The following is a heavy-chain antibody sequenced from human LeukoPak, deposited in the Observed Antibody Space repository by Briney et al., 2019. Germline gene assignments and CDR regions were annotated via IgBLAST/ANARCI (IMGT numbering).Heavy chain of an antibody. CDR2: IYWDDDK. J-gene: IGHJ6*03. Sequence: SGPSLVKPTQTLTLTCTVSGLSLSTSGVGVGWIRQPPGKALELLALIYWDDDKRYRPSLKSRLTITKDTPKNQVVLTMTNMDPVDTATYCCVLRGAAPTGMPHGERLYKYMDAWGKGTTVTVSS. V-gene: IGHV2-5*02. D-gene: IGHD2-2*01. CDR1: GLSLSTSGVG. CDR3: VLRGAAPTGMPHGERLYKYMDA.